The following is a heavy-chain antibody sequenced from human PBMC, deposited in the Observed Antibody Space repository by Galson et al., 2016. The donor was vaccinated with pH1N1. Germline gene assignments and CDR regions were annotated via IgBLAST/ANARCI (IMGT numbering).Heavy chain of an antibody. Sequence: TLSLTCTVSGGSISSGGYYWSWIRQYPGKGLEWIGYIYYSGSTYYNPSLKSRVTISVDTSKNQFSLKLSSVTAADTAVYYCARGVNYGGKRFDYWGQGTLVTVSS. CDR3: ARGVNYGGKRFDY. D-gene: IGHD4-23*01. CDR1: GGSISSGGYY. V-gene: IGHV4-31*03. CDR2: IYYSGST. J-gene: IGHJ4*02.